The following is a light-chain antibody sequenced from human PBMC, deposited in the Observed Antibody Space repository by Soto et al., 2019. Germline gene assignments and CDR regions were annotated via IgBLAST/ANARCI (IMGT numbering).Light chain of an antibody. Sequence: QSVLTQPASVSGSPGQSITISCTGTSSDVGGYKFVSWYQQHPGKAPKLMIYEVSNRPSGVSSRFSGSKSGNTASLTISGLQAEDEADYYCTSFPSYTSIYVLGNGTKGTVL. J-gene: IGLJ1*01. CDR2: EVS. V-gene: IGLV2-14*01. CDR1: SSDVGGYKF. CDR3: TSFPSYTSIYV.